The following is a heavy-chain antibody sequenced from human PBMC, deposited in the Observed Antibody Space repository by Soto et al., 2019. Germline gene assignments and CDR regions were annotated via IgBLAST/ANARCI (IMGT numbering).Heavy chain of an antibody. V-gene: IGHV4-39*01. D-gene: IGHD6-19*01. CDR2: VYYSGTT. J-gene: IGHJ3*02. Sequence: QLLLQESGPGLVKSSETLSLTCSVSGGSISSSSYYWNWIRQSPGKGLEWIGSVYYSGTTYYNPSLKRRVTISVDTYNQFSLKLSSVTAADTAYYFWARRPMVGPVAENAFAIWGQGTRVTVSS. CDR1: GGSISSSSYY. CDR3: ARRPMVGPVAENAFAI.